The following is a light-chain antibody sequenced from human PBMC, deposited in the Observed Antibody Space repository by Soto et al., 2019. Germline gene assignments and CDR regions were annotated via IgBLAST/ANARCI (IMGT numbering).Light chain of an antibody. V-gene: IGKV3-20*01. CDR2: GAS. J-gene: IGKJ1*01. CDR1: ESVTSNY. CDR3: QHYHTPYTT. Sequence: EIVLTQSPGTLSLSPGERATLSCGASESVTSNYLAWYQQKPGQAPRLLIFGASTRATGIPDRFSGSGSGTDFTLTISRLEPEDFAVYYCQHYHTPYTTFGQGTKVDIK.